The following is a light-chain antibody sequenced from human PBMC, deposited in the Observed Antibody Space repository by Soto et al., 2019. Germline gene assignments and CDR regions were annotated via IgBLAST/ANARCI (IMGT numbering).Light chain of an antibody. V-gene: IGKV3-20*01. Sequence: EIVLTQSPGTLSLSPGERATLSCRASQSVNSVYLAWYQQKPGQAPRLLIYGASSRATGIPDRFSGSGSGTDFTLTISRLDPEEFAVYFCQQDDSSPRTFGQGSKV. CDR3: QQDDSSPRT. CDR2: GAS. CDR1: QSVNSVY. J-gene: IGKJ1*01.